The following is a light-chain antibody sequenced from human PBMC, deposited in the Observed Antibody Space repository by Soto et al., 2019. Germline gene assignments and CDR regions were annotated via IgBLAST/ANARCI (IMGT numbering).Light chain of an antibody. J-gene: IGKJ1*01. Sequence: IQMTQYPTTLSASVGDRVTITCQASQDISNYVNWYQQKPGKAPKLLIYDASNLETGVPSRFSGSGSGTDFTFTISSLQPEDIATYYCQQYDNILWTFGQGTKVDIK. CDR2: DAS. V-gene: IGKV1-33*01. CDR3: QQYDNILWT. CDR1: QDISNY.